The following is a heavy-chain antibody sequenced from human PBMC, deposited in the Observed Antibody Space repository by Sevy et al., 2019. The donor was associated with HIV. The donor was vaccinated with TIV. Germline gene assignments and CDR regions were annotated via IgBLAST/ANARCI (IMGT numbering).Heavy chain of an antibody. CDR3: AREQTLPILTGYCCYYYYGMDV. CDR1: GFTFSSYW. V-gene: IGHV3-7*01. Sequence: GESLKISCAASGFTFSSYWMSWVRQAPGKGLEWVANIKQDGSEKYYVDSVKGRFTISRDNAKNSLYLQMNSLRAEDTAVYYCAREQTLPILTGYCCYYYYGMDVWGQGTTVTVSS. J-gene: IGHJ6*02. D-gene: IGHD3-9*01. CDR2: IKQDGSEK.